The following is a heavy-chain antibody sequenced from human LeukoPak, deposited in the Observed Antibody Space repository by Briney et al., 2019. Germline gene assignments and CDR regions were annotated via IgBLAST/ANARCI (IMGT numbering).Heavy chain of an antibody. D-gene: IGHD4/OR15-4a*01. CDR1: GYTFTGYY. V-gene: IGHV1-2*02. CDR2: INPNSGGT. J-gene: IGHJ4*02. CDR3: ARPLLWWPQEGYFDY. Sequence: ASVKVSCKASGYTFTGYYMHWVRQAPGQGLEWMGWINPNSGGTNYAQKFQGRVTMTRDTSISTAYMELSRLRSDDTAVYYCARPLLWWPQEGYFDYWGQGTLVTVSS.